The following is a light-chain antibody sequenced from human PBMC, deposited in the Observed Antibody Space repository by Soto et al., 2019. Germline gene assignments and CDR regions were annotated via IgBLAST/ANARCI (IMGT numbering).Light chain of an antibody. V-gene: IGLV2-8*01. CDR1: SRDVGGYNY. Sequence: QSALTQPPSESGSPGQSVTISCTGTSRDVGGYNYVSWYQQHPGKAPKLMIYEVSKRPSGVPDRFSVSKSGNTASLTVSGLQAEDEADYYCSSYAGSNNLVFGGGTKVTVL. CDR3: SSYAGSNNLV. CDR2: EVS. J-gene: IGLJ2*01.